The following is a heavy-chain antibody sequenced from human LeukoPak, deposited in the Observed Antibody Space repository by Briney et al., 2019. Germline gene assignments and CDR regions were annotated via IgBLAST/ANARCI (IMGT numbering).Heavy chain of an antibody. V-gene: IGHV3-30*18. CDR3: AKEGYYDILTGYLDYFDY. Sequence: PGRSLRLSCAASGFTFSSYGMHWVRQAPGKGLEGVAVISYEGSNKYYADSVKGRFTISRDNSKNTLYLQMNSLRAEDTAVYYCAKEGYYDILTGYLDYFDYWGQGTLVTVSS. D-gene: IGHD3-9*01. CDR2: ISYEGSNK. J-gene: IGHJ4*02. CDR1: GFTFSSYG.